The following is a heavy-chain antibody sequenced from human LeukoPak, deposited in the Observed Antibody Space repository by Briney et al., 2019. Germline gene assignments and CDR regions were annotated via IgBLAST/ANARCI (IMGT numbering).Heavy chain of an antibody. J-gene: IGHJ4*02. CDR1: GFIFSRFW. V-gene: IGHV3-74*01. Sequence: GGSLRLSCAASGFIFSRFWMHWVRQTPGKGLVWVSRINSDGITTNYADSVKGRFTISRDNAKNTLYLQMNSLRAEDTAIYYCARAPGPGVISTDYCGQGTLVTVSS. D-gene: IGHD3-3*01. CDR2: INSDGITT. CDR3: ARAPGPGVISTDY.